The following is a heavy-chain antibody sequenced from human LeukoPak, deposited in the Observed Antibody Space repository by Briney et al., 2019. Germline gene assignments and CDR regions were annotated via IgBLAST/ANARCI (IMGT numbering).Heavy chain of an antibody. CDR3: ARDMGIYACDI. Sequence: PGGSLRLSCAASGFTFSDYLMHWVRQAPGKGLVWVSGISSDGSTTNYADSVKGRFTISRDNAKNTLYLQMNSLRAEDTAVYYCARDMGIYACDIWGQGTMVTVSS. D-gene: IGHD6-13*01. CDR1: GFTFSDYL. J-gene: IGHJ3*02. CDR2: ISSDGSTT. V-gene: IGHV3-74*01.